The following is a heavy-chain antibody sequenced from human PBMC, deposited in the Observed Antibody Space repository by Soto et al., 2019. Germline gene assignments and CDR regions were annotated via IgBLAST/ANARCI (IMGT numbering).Heavy chain of an antibody. J-gene: IGHJ5*02. V-gene: IGHV3-21*01. CDR2: ISSSSSYI. CDR3: ASGYCSGGSCYPNWFDP. D-gene: IGHD2-15*01. Sequence: PGWSLRLSCAASGFTFSSYIMNWVRQAPGKGLEWVSSISSSSSYIYYADSVKGRFTISRDNAKNSLYLQMNSLRAEDTAVYYCASGYCSGGSCYPNWFDPWGQGTLVTVSS. CDR1: GFTFSSYI.